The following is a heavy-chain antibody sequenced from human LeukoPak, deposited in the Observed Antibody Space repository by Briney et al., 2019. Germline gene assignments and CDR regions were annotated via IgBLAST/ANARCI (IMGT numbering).Heavy chain of an antibody. Sequence: RSSETLSLTCTVSGGSISSSSYYWGWIRQPPGKGLEWIGSIYYSGSTYYNPSLKSRVTISVDTSKNQFSLKLSSVTAADTAVYYCARTYYYYYMDVWGKGTTVTVSS. V-gene: IGHV4-39*07. J-gene: IGHJ6*03. CDR2: IYYSGST. CDR3: ARTYYYYYMDV. CDR1: GGSISSSSYY.